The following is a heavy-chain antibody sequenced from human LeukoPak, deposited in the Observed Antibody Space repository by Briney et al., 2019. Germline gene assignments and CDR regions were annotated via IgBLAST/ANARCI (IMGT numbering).Heavy chain of an antibody. CDR3: AKDYGYYSSYYYGMDV. J-gene: IGHJ6*02. CDR1: GFTFSSSG. D-gene: IGHD4-11*01. V-gene: IGHV3-30*18. CDR2: VSYDGRNK. Sequence: PGGSLRLSCAASGFTFSSSGMLWVRQAPGKGLEWVAVVSYDGRNKYYADSVKGRFTISRDNSKNTLYMQMNSLRAEDTAVYYCAKDYGYYSSYYYGMDVWGQGTTVTVSS.